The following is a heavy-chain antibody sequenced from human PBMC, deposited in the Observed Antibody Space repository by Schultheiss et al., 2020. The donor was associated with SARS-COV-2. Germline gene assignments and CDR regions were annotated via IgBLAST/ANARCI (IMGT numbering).Heavy chain of an antibody. CDR1: GGSFSGYY. J-gene: IGHJ4*02. V-gene: IGHV4-34*01. CDR2: INHSGTT. Sequence: GSLRLSCAVYGGSFSGYYWSWIRQPPGKGLEWIGEINHSGTTNYNPSLKSRVTMSVDTSKNQFSLKLSSVTAADTAVYYCARGRITMVQGVITGFDYWGQGTLVTVSS. D-gene: IGHD3-10*01. CDR3: ARGRITMVQGVITGFDY.